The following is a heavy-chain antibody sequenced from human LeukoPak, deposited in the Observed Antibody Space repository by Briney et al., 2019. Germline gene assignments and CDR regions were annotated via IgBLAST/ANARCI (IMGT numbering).Heavy chain of an antibody. D-gene: IGHD2-2*02. CDR3: ARRDCSSTSCYRSNNWFDP. J-gene: IGHJ5*02. Sequence: SETLSLTCTVSGGSISSSSYYWGWIRQPPGKGLEWIGSIYYSGSTYYNPSLKSRVTISVDTSKNQFSLKLSSVTAADTAVYYCARRDCSSTSCYRSNNWFDPWGQGTLVTVSS. CDR1: GGSISSSSYY. V-gene: IGHV4-39*01. CDR2: IYYSGST.